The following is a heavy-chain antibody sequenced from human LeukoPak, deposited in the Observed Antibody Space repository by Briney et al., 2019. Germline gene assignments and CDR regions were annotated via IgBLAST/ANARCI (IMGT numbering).Heavy chain of an antibody. D-gene: IGHD6-6*01. Sequence: SETLSLTCTVSGGSISSGDYYWSWIRQPPGKVLEWIGYIYYSGSTYYNPSLKSRVTISVDTSKNQFSLKLSSVTAADTAVYYCARVGIAARPRERFDPWGQGTLVTVSS. CDR2: IYYSGST. CDR1: GGSISSGDYY. CDR3: ARVGIAARPRERFDP. J-gene: IGHJ5*02. V-gene: IGHV4-30-4*08.